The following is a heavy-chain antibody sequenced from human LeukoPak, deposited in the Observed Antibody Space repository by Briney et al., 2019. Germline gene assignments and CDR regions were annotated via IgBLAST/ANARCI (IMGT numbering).Heavy chain of an antibody. J-gene: IGHJ3*02. D-gene: IGHD2-21*02. CDR1: GFTFSNYA. V-gene: IGHV3-23*01. CDR2: ISGSGINT. Sequence: GGSLRLSCAASGFTFSNYAMSWVRQAPGKGLGWVSAISGSGINTYYADSVKGRFTISRDNAKNSLCLQMNSLRDEDTAVYYCARENIVVVTAIRDAFDIWGQGTMVTVSS. CDR3: ARENIVVVTAIRDAFDI.